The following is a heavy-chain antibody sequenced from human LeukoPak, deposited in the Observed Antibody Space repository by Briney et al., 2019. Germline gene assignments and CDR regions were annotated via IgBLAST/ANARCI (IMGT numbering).Heavy chain of an antibody. CDR3: ARATGYFDY. V-gene: IGHV4-61*02. CDR2: IYTSGST. J-gene: IGHJ4*02. Sequence: SEPLSLTCTVSGGSISSGSYYWSWIRQPAGKGLEWIGRIYTSGSTNYNPSLKSRVTISVDTSKNQFSLKLSSVTAADTAVYYCARATGYFDYWGPGTLVTVSS. CDR1: GGSISSGSYY.